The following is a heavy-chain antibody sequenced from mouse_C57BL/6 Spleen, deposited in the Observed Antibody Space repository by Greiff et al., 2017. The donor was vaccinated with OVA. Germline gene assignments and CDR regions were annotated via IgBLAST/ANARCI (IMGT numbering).Heavy chain of an antibody. Sequence: EVQRVESGGGLVKPGGSLKLSCAASGFTFSDYGMHWVRQAPEKGLEWVAYIGSGSSTIYYADTVKGRFTISRDNAKNTLFLQMTSLRSEDTAMYYCAPLGRFAYWGQGTLVTVSA. CDR1: GFTFSDYG. V-gene: IGHV5-17*01. D-gene: IGHD4-1*01. J-gene: IGHJ3*01. CDR3: APLGRFAY. CDR2: IGSGSSTI.